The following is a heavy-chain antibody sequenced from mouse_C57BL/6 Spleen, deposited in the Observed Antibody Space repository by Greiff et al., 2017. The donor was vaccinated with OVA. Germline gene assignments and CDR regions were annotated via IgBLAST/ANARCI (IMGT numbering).Heavy chain of an antibody. V-gene: IGHV1-15*01. CDR2: IDPETGGT. Sequence: VKLQQSGAELVRPGASVTLSCKASGYTFTDYEMHWVKQTSVHGLEWIGAIDPETGGTAYNQKFKGKAILTADKSSSTAYMELRSLTSEDSAVYYCTPITTVVATRGYYFDYWGQGTTLTVSS. D-gene: IGHD1-1*01. CDR3: TPITTVVATRGYYFDY. CDR1: GYTFTDYE. J-gene: IGHJ2*01.